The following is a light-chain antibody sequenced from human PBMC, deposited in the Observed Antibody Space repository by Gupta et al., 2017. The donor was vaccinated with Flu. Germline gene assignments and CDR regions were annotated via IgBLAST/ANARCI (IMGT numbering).Light chain of an antibody. CDR1: QSISNY. V-gene: IGKV1-39*01. J-gene: IGKJ1*01. CDR2: TAS. Sequence: DIQMTQSPSSLSASVGDRVTITCRASQSISNYLNWYQQKPGKAPKLLIYTASSLQSGVPSRFSGSGSGTDFTLTISSLQPEDFATDYCQQSYSTPRTFGQGTXVEIK. CDR3: QQSYSTPRT.